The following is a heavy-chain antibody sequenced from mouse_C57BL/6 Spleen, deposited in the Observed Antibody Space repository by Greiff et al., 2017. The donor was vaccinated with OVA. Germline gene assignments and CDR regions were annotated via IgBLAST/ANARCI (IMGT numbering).Heavy chain of an antibody. D-gene: IGHD1-1*01. Sequence: VQLQQSGPELVKPGASVKISCKASGYAFSSSWMNWVKQRPGKGLEWIGRIYPGDGDTNYNGKFKGKATLTADKSSSTAYMQLSSLTSEDSAVYFCARWAVVATDYYAMDYWGQGTSVTVSS. J-gene: IGHJ4*01. V-gene: IGHV1-82*01. CDR1: GYAFSSSW. CDR2: IYPGDGDT. CDR3: ARWAVVATDYYAMDY.